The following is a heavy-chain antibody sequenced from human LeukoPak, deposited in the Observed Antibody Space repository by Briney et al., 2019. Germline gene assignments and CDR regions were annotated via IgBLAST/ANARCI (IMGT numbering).Heavy chain of an antibody. J-gene: IGHJ4*02. CDR2: INTDSSDI. CDR3: ARDTFQPGLIDS. CDR1: GFTFSRFG. Sequence: GSLRRSCAASGFTFSRFGMNLVRQAPGKGLEWISYINTDSSDIHYADSVEGRVTISRDNARNTLFLQLSSLRAEDSAVYYCARDTFQPGLIDSWGQGPLVTVSS. D-gene: IGHD2-2*01. V-gene: IGHV3-21*05.